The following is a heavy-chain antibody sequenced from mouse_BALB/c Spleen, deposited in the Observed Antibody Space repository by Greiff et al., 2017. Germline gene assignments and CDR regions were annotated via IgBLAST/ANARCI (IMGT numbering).Heavy chain of an antibody. D-gene: IGHD2-4*01. CDR2: ISDGGSYT. Sequence: DVKLQESGGGLVKPGGSLKLSCAASGFTFSDYYMYWVRQTPEKRLEWVATISDGGSYTYYPDSVKGRFTISRDNAKNNLYLQMSSLKSEDTAMYYCARAGDYDKRVFAYWGQGTLVTVSA. CDR3: ARAGDYDKRVFAY. V-gene: IGHV5-4*02. CDR1: GFTFSDYY. J-gene: IGHJ3*01.